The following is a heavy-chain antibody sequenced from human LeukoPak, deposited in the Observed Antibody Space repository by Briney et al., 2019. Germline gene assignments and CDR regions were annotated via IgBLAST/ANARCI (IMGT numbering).Heavy chain of an antibody. Sequence: SETLSLTCTVSGGSISSYYWSRIRQPPGKGLEWIGYIYYSGSTNYNPSLKSRVTISVDTSKNQFSLKLSSVTAADTAVYYCARDPYDSSGYDAFDIWGQGTMVTVSS. CDR1: GGSISSYY. V-gene: IGHV4-59*01. CDR3: ARDPYDSSGYDAFDI. D-gene: IGHD3-22*01. J-gene: IGHJ3*02. CDR2: IYYSGST.